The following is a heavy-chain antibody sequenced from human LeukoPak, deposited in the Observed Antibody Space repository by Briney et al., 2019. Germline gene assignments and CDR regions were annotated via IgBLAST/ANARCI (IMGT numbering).Heavy chain of an antibody. V-gene: IGHV1-2*02. D-gene: IGHD6-13*01. J-gene: IGHJ4*02. CDR2: INPNSGGT. CDR1: GYTFIGYY. Sequence: ASVKVSCKASGYTFIGYYMHWVRRAPGQGLEWMGWINPNSGGTNYAQKFQGRVSMTRDTSISTAYMELRSLRSDDTAVYYCGKSGGSIAAALTLFDYWGQGTLVTVSS. CDR3: GKSGGSIAAALTLFDY.